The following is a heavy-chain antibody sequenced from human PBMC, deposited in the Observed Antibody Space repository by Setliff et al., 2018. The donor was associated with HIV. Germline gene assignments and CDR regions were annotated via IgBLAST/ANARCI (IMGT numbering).Heavy chain of an antibody. CDR2: IIPIFGTA. Sequence: SVKVSCKASGGTFSSYAISWVRQAPGQGLEWMGGIIPIFGTADYAQKFQGRVTITTDESTSTAYMELSSLRSEDTAVYYCARDWSGYHHGWFDPWGRGTLVTVS. J-gene: IGHJ5*02. V-gene: IGHV1-69*05. D-gene: IGHD3-3*01. CDR1: GGTFSSYA. CDR3: ARDWSGYHHGWFDP.